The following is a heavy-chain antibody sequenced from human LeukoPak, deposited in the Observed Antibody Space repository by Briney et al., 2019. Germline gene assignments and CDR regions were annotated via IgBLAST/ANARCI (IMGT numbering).Heavy chain of an antibody. D-gene: IGHD2-2*01. CDR2: IYYSGST. Sequence: SETLSLTCTVSRGSISSYYWSWMRQPPGKGLEWIGYIYYSGSTNYNPSLKSRVTISVDTSKNQFSLKLSSVTAADTAVYYCARDSLVPAAIHYWYFDLWGRGTLVTVSS. J-gene: IGHJ2*01. CDR3: ARDSLVPAAIHYWYFDL. V-gene: IGHV4-59*01. CDR1: RGSISSYY.